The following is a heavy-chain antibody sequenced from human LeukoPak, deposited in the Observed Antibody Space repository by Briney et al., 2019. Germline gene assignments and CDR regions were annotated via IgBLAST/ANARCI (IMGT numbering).Heavy chain of an antibody. V-gene: IGHV4-4*07. Sequence: SETLSLTCTVSGGSISSYYWSWIRQPAGKGLEWIGRIYTGGSTNYNPSLKSRVTMSVDTSKNQFSLKLSSVTAADTAVYYCARDLVVPAAMHYYMDVWGKGTTVTVSS. CDR3: ARDLVVPAAMHYYMDV. J-gene: IGHJ6*03. D-gene: IGHD2-2*01. CDR1: GGSISSYY. CDR2: IYTGGST.